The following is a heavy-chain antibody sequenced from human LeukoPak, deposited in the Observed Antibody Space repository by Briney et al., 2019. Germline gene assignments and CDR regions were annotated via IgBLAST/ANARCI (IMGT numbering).Heavy chain of an antibody. J-gene: IGHJ4*02. D-gene: IGHD4-23*01. CDR2: IKQDGSDK. V-gene: IGHV3-7*03. Sequence: GGSLRLSCAASGFTFSSYWMSWVRQAPGKGLEWVANIKQDGSDKYYVDSVKGRFTISRDNAKNSLYLQINSLRAEDTAEYYCARKTVVGSYFDYWGQGTPVTVSS. CDR1: GFTFSSYW. CDR3: ARKTVVGSYFDY.